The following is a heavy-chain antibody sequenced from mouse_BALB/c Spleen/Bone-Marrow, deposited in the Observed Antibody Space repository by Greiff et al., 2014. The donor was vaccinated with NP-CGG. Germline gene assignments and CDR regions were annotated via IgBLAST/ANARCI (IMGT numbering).Heavy chain of an antibody. CDR1: GFSLTSYG. J-gene: IGHJ2*01. CDR2: IWRGGST. Sequence: QVQLKESGPGLVRPSPSLSITCTVSGFSLTSYGVHWVRQSPGKGLEWLRVIWRGGSTDYNAAFMSRLSITKDNSKSQVFFKMNSLQADDTAIYCCAKNGELGYYFDYWGQGTTLTVSS. V-gene: IGHV2-5*01. CDR3: AKNGELGYYFDY. D-gene: IGHD4-1*01.